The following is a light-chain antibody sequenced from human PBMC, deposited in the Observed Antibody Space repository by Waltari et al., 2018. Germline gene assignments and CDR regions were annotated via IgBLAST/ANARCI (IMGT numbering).Light chain of an antibody. CDR2: EVS. V-gene: IGLV2-8*01. J-gene: IGLJ2*01. CDR1: SSDVGGYNY. Sequence: QSALTQPPSASGSPGQSVTISCTGTSSDVGGYNYVSWYQQHPGNAPKLMIYEVSKRPSGVPDRFVGSKSGNTASLTVSGLQAEDEADYYCSSYAGSNNLVFGGGTKLTVL. CDR3: SSYAGSNNLV.